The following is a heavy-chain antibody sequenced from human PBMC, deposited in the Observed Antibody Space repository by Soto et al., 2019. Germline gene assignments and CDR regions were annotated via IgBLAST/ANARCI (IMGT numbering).Heavy chain of an antibody. J-gene: IGHJ5*02. D-gene: IGHD1-7*01. V-gene: IGHV1-3*04. CDR1: GYTFTNNF. Sequence: ASVNVSCKPSGYTFTNNFIHWLRQAPGQTLEWMGWIHTAKGNTKYSQKFEARVTLTRDTAASTAYMELNSLRSDDTAVYYCARDPIWTYTWNYARLNYLDPWGQGTLVTVSS. CDR2: IHTAKGNT. CDR3: ARDPIWTYTWNYARLNYLDP.